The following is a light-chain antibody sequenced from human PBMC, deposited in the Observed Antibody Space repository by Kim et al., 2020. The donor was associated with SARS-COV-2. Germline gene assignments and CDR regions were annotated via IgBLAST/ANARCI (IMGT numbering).Light chain of an antibody. CDR1: RSVSSSY. J-gene: IGKJ2*01. CDR3: QQYGSSPGT. V-gene: IGKV3-20*01. CDR2: GAS. Sequence: LSPGERATLAGRASRSVSSSYLAWYQQKPGQAPGLLIYGASSRATGIPDRFSGSGSGTDFTLTISRLEPEDFAVYYCQQYGSSPGTFGQGTKLEI.